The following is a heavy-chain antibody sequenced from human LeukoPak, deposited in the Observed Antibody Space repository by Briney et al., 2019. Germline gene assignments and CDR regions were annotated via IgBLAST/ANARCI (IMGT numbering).Heavy chain of an antibody. V-gene: IGHV3-53*01. D-gene: IGHD6-19*01. Sequence: PGGSLRLSCAASGFTVSSNYMSWVRQAPGKGLEWVSVIYSGGSTYYADSVKGRFTISRDNSKNTLYLQMSSLRAEDTAVYYCARARRYSSGWSRIFDYWGQGTLVTVSS. CDR3: ARARRYSSGWSRIFDY. CDR1: GFTVSSNY. CDR2: IYSGGST. J-gene: IGHJ4*02.